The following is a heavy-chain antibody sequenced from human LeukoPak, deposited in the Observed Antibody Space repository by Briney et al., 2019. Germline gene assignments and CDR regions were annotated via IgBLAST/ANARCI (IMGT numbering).Heavy chain of an antibody. Sequence: GGSLRLSCAGSGFTVSSNYMSWVRQAPGKGLEWVSVIYSDGSTYYADSVKGRFIISRDNSKNTQYLQMNSLRAEDTAVYYCAGAGAAAGPFDYWGQGTLVTVSS. D-gene: IGHD6-13*01. V-gene: IGHV3-66*01. CDR2: IYSDGST. CDR3: AGAGAAAGPFDY. CDR1: GFTVSSNY. J-gene: IGHJ4*02.